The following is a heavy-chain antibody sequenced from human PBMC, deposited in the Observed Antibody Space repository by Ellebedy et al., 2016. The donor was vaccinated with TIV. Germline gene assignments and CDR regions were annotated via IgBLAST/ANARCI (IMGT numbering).Heavy chain of an antibody. Sequence: ASVKVSXXASGYTFTSYGISWVRQAPGQGLEWMGWISAYNGNTKYAQKLQGRVTMTTDTSTSTAYMELRSLRSDDTAVYYCARRSYDSGYYYMDVWGKGTTVTVSS. V-gene: IGHV1-18*01. D-gene: IGHD3-3*01. J-gene: IGHJ6*03. CDR3: ARRSYDSGYYYMDV. CDR2: ISAYNGNT. CDR1: GYTFTSYG.